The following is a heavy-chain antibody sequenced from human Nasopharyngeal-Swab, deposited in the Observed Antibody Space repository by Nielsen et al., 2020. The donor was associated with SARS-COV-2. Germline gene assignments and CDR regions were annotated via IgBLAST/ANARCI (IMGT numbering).Heavy chain of an antibody. CDR2: INQDVSQK. CDR1: VFTFSRSC. CDR3: ARDPEYSALDI. D-gene: IGHD1-14*01. J-gene: IGHJ3*02. Sequence: ESLKISCADSVFTFSRSCMSCVRQAPEKRLEWVAHINQDVSQKYYVDSVKGRFTISRDNAENSLYLQMYSLRADDTAVYYCARDPEYSALDIWGQGTMVTVSS. V-gene: IGHV3-7*01.